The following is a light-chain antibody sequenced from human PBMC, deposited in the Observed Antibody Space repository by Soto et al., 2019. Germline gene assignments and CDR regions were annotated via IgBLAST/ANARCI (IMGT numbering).Light chain of an antibody. CDR1: QSVSSN. V-gene: IGKV3-15*01. J-gene: IGKJ1*01. CDR3: QQYNNWLRT. Sequence: EIVMTQSPATLSVSPGERATLSCRASQSVSSNLAWYQQKPGQAPRLLIYGASTRATGIPARFSGSGSGTEFTLTISSLQSEDFAVYYCQQYNNWLRTFGQGIKVEIK. CDR2: GAS.